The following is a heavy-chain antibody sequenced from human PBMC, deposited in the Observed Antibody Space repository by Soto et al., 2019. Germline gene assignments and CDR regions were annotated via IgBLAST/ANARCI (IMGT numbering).Heavy chain of an antibody. Sequence: SETLSVTWSGSAASIRRCSRIWTCHRPEKGLEWIGYMYYSGSTNYNPSLKSRVTISVDTSKNQFSLRLSSVTAADTAVYYCARHARYYDILTGYSTLSWFDPWGQGTLVT. CDR2: MYYSGST. CDR1: AASIRRCS. D-gene: IGHD3-9*01. V-gene: IGHV4-59*08. J-gene: IGHJ5*02. CDR3: ARHARYYDILTGYSTLSWFDP.